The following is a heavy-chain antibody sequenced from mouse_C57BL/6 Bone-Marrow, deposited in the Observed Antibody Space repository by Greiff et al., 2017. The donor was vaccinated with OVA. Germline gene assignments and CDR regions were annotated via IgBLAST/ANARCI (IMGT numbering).Heavy chain of an antibody. Sequence: EVQLQESGGGLVKPGGSLKLSCAASGFTFSSYAMSWVRQTPEKRLEWVATISDGGSYTYYPDNVKGRFTISRDNAKNNLYLQMSHLKSEDTAMYYCARHTSNPYWYFDVWGTGTTVTVSS. CDR1: GFTFSSYA. V-gene: IGHV5-4*01. J-gene: IGHJ1*03. CDR3: ARHTSNPYWYFDV. CDR2: ISDGGSYT.